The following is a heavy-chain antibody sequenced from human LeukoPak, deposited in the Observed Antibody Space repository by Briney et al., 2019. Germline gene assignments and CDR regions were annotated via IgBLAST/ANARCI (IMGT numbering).Heavy chain of an antibody. V-gene: IGHV3-66*04. D-gene: IGHD4-17*01. CDR1: GFTASGKW. Sequence: PGGSLRLSCAASGFTASGKWMNSARQAPGKGLEWVSFIRSDASTDYADSVKCRFTIFRDDSKNTLYLQMNSLRVEDTAVYYCVRRRGGYGEGEFDYWGQGTLVTVSS. J-gene: IGHJ4*02. CDR3: VRRRGGYGEGEFDY. CDR2: IRSDAST.